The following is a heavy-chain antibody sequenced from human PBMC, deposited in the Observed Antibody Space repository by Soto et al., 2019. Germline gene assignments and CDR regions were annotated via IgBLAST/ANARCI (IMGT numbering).Heavy chain of an antibody. Sequence: GGSLRLSCAASGFTFSSYSMSWVRQAPGEGLEWVSAISGSGGSTYYADSVKGRFTISRDNSKNTRYLQMNRRRAEDKAVDYCAYPHAVGDGHAFDIWGQGTMVTVSS. V-gene: IGHV3-23*01. J-gene: IGHJ3*02. CDR3: AYPHAVGDGHAFDI. CDR2: ISGSGGST. D-gene: IGHD3-16*01. CDR1: GFTFSSYS.